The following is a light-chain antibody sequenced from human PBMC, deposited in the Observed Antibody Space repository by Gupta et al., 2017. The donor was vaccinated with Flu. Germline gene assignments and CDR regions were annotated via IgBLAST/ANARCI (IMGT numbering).Light chain of an antibody. CDR1: QSISNTV. CDR2: GAS. V-gene: IGKV3-20*01. Sequence: EVVLTQSPGTLSLSPGERATLSCRASQSISNTVLAWYQQKPGQAPRLLIYGASNRATGIPDRFSGSGSVKDFTLISIRREPEDFAVYYGHHHAMSNEFGPGTKVDIK. J-gene: IGKJ3*01. CDR3: HHHAMSNE.